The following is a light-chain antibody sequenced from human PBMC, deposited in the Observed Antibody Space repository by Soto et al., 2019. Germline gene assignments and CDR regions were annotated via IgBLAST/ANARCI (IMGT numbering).Light chain of an antibody. CDR2: GAS. V-gene: IGKV3-20*01. Sequence: DSVLTQSPGTLSLSPGEKATLSCRASQSVSSSYLAWYQQKPGQAHRLLIYGASSRATGIPDRFSGSGSGTDFTLTVSRLEPEDFAVYYCQQFCSSSWTFGQGTKVEIK. CDR3: QQFCSSSWT. CDR1: QSVSSSY. J-gene: IGKJ1*01.